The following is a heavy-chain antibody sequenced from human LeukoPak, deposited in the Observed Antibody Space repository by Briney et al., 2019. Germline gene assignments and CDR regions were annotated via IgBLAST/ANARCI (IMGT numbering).Heavy chain of an antibody. CDR1: GGSISSYY. J-gene: IGHJ4*02. CDR2: IYYSGST. V-gene: IGHV4-59*01. CDR3: ARSPGYSSGWFNY. Sequence: SETLSLTCTVSGGSISSYYWSWIRQPPGKGLEWIGYIYYSGSTNYNPSLKSRVTISVDTSKNQFSLKLSSVTAADTAVYYCARSPGYSSGWFNYWGQGTLVTVSS. D-gene: IGHD6-19*01.